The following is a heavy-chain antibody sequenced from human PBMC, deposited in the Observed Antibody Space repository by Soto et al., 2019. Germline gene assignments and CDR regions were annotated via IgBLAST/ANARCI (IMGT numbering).Heavy chain of an antibody. CDR3: AKAKWFGENLYYYGMDV. CDR1: GGSFSGYY. J-gene: IGHJ6*02. V-gene: IGHV4-34*01. Sequence: SETLSLTCAVYGGSFSGYYWSWIRQPPGKGLEWIGEINHSGSTNYNPSLKSRVTISVDTSKNQFSLKLSSVTAADTAVYYCAKAKWFGENLYYYGMDVWGQGTTVT. CDR2: INHSGST. D-gene: IGHD3-10*01.